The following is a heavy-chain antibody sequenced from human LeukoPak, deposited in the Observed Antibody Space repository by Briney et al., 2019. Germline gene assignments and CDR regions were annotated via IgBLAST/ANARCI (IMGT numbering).Heavy chain of an antibody. Sequence: GGSLRLSCAASGFTFSSYSMNWVRQAPGKGLEWVSSISSSSSYIYYADSVKGRFTISRDNSKNTLYLQMNSLRAEDTAVYYCAKDQTMVRGGGAFDIWGQGTMVTVSS. D-gene: IGHD3-10*01. CDR1: GFTFSSYS. CDR2: ISSSSSYI. CDR3: AKDQTMVRGGGAFDI. V-gene: IGHV3-21*01. J-gene: IGHJ3*02.